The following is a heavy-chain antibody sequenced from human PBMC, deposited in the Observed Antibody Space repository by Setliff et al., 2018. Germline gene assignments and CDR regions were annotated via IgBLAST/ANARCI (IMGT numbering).Heavy chain of an antibody. CDR1: GGSFSGYY. CDR2: INHSGST. J-gene: IGHJ6*03. V-gene: IGHV4-34*01. D-gene: IGHD6-19*01. Sequence: PSETLSLTCAVYGGSFSGYYWSWIRQLPGQGLEWIGEINHSGSTNYNPSLKSRVTISVDTSKNQFSLKLSSVTAADTAVYYCARAIYSSGWYLRYYYYMDVWGKGTTVTVSS. CDR3: ARAIYSSGWYLRYYYYMDV.